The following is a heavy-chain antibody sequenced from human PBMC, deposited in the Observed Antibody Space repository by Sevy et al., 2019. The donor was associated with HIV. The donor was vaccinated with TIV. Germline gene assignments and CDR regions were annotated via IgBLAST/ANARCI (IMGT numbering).Heavy chain of an antibody. CDR3: ARRYYDSSGYYYPFDY. D-gene: IGHD3-22*01. V-gene: IGHV1-46*03. Sequence: ASVKVSCKASGYTFTSYYMHWVRQAPGQGLEWMGIINPSGGSTSYAQKLQGRVTMTRETSTSTVYMELSSLRSEDTAVYYCARRYYDSSGYYYPFDYWGQGTLVTASS. CDR2: INPSGGST. J-gene: IGHJ4*02. CDR1: GYTFTSYY.